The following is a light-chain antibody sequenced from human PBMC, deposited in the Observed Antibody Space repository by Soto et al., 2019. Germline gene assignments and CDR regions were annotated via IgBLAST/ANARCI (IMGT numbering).Light chain of an antibody. CDR1: QSVLYSSNNKNY. Sequence: DIVMTQSPDSLAVSLGERATINCKSSQSVLYSSNNKNYLAWYQQKPGKAPKLLIYAACSLQSGVPSRFSGSGSGTDFTLTISSLQPEDFATYYCQQSYSTPRTFGQGTKVDIK. CDR2: AAC. J-gene: IGKJ1*01. CDR3: QQSYSTPRT. V-gene: IGKV4-1*01.